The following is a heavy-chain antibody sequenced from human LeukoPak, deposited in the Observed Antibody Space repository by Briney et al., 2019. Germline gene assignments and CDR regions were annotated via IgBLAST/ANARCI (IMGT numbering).Heavy chain of an antibody. CDR1: GFTFSSYS. V-gene: IGHV3-21*01. CDR2: ISSSSSYI. Sequence: GGSLRLSCAASGFTFSSYSMNWVRQAPGKGLEWVSSISSSSSYIYYADSVKGRFTISRDNAKNSLYLQMNSLRAEDTAVYYCARGAYSSSWPEYFQHWGQGTLDTVSS. J-gene: IGHJ1*01. CDR3: ARGAYSSSWPEYFQH. D-gene: IGHD6-13*01.